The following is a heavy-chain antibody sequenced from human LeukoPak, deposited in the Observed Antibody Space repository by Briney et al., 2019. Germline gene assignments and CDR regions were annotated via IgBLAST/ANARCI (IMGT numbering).Heavy chain of an antibody. CDR1: GFTFSNYA. J-gene: IGHJ6*02. V-gene: IGHV3-30*18. CDR2: ISSDGSSR. D-gene: IGHD2-15*01. Sequence: GGSLRLSCAASGFTFSNYAIHWVRQAPGKGLEWVAAISSDGSSRYYAGSVRGRSTISRDKSNNTVSLQMCSLRPEDTAVYYCAKGSGGSCYSSGDVWGQGTTVTVSS. CDR3: AKGSGGSCYSSGDV.